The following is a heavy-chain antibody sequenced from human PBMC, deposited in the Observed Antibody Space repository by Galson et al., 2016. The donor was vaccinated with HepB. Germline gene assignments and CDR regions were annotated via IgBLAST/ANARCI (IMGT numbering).Heavy chain of an antibody. CDR1: GDSISPYF. V-gene: IGHV4-59*01. CDR2: ISYTGTT. J-gene: IGHJ4*02. CDR3: ARETVHIHDILTGPRYFDY. Sequence: SETLSLTCTVSGDSISPYFWTWIRQPPGKGLEWIRYISYTGTTKYNPSLKSRLTISIDAPRRQFSLRLSSVTAADTAVYYCARETVHIHDILTGPRYFDYWGRGTLVTVSS. D-gene: IGHD3-9*01.